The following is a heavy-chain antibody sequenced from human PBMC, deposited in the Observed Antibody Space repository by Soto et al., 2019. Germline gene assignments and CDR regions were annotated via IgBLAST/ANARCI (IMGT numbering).Heavy chain of an antibody. Sequence: ASVKVSCKVSGYTLTELSMHWVRQAPGKGLEWMGGFDPEDGETIYAQKFQGRVTMTEDTSTDTAYMELSSLRSEDTAVYYCATARGRGYSYGYVKYWGQGTLVTVSS. D-gene: IGHD5-18*01. CDR1: GYTLTELS. V-gene: IGHV1-24*01. CDR3: ATARGRGYSYGYVKY. CDR2: FDPEDGET. J-gene: IGHJ4*02.